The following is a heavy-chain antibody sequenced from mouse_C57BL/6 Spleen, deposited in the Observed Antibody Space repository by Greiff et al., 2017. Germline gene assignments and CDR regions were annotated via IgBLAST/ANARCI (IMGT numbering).Heavy chain of an antibody. CDR2: IYPGSGNT. V-gene: IGHV1-66*01. CDR3: ATEDYGWAMDY. D-gene: IGHD1-1*01. CDR1: GYSFTSYY. J-gene: IGHJ4*01. Sequence: QVQLQQSGPELVKPGASVKISCKASGYSFTSYYIHWVKQRPGQGLEWIGWIYPGSGNTKYNEKFKGKATLTADTSSSTAYMQLSSLTSEDSAVYYCATEDYGWAMDYWGQGTSVTVSS.